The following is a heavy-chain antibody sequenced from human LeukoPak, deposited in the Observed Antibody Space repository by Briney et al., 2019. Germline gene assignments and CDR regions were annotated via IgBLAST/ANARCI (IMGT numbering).Heavy chain of an antibody. CDR2: IYTSGST. J-gene: IGHJ6*03. CDR3: ARGGTRGDSNYDYYYYMDV. V-gene: IGHV4-4*07. D-gene: IGHD4-11*01. Sequence: SETLSLTCTVSGGSISSYYWSWLRQPAGKGLEWIGRIYTSGSTNYNPSLKSRVTMSVDTSKNQFSLKLSPVTAADTAVYYCARGGTRGDSNYDYYYYMDVWGKGTTVTVSS. CDR1: GGSISSYY.